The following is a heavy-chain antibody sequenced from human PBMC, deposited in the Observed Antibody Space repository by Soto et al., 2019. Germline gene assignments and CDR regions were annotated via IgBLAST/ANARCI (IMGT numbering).Heavy chain of an antibody. CDR1: GFTSGGYA. CDR3: TRDPSGYSGYVPFDY. Sequence: PGGSRRRSWTVSGFTSGGYASIWFRQAPGKGMEWVGCIRSKAYGGTTEYAASVKGRVTISRDDSKSIAYLQMNSLKTEDTAVYYCTRDPSGYSGYVPFDYWGQGTLVTVSS. V-gene: IGHV3-49*03. CDR2: IRSKAYGGTT. J-gene: IGHJ4*02. D-gene: IGHD5-12*01.